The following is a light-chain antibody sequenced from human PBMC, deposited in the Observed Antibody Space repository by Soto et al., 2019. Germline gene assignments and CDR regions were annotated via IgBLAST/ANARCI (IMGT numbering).Light chain of an antibody. CDR3: SSYAGSNMGV. J-gene: IGLJ1*01. Sequence: QSALTQPPSASGSPGQSVTISCTGTSSDVGGYKFVSWYQRHPGKAPKLLIYEVTQRPSGVPDRFSGSKSGNTASLTVSGLQAEDDADYYCSSYAGSNMGVFGTGTKLTVL. CDR1: SSDVGGYKF. CDR2: EVT. V-gene: IGLV2-8*01.